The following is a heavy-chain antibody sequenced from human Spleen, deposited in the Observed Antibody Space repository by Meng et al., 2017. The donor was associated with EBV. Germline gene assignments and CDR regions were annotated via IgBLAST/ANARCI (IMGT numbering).Heavy chain of an antibody. V-gene: IGHV6-1*01. J-gene: IGHJ5*02. CDR1: WASVSNINGG. CDR3: AGVGSTISTDWFDT. D-gene: IGHD3-9*01. CDR2: TYYRSKWYN. Sequence: QVHLHPSGPGPVNPSQTRSLTWSSSWASVSNINGGWNWIRQSPSRGLEWLGRTYYRSKWYNDYAVSVKGRITINPDTTKNQVSLQLNSVTPEDTAVYYCAGVGSTISTDWFDTWGQGTLVTVSS.